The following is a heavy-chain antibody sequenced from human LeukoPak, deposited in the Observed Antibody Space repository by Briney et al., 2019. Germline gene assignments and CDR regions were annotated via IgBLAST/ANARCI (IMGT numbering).Heavy chain of an antibody. Sequence: SETLSLTCTVPGGSISSSSYYWGWIRQPPGKGLEWIGSIYYSGSTYYNPSHKSRVTISVDISKNQFSLKVSPVTAADTAVYYCARDAGHQLSRRNYYAMDVWGQGTTVTVSS. CDR1: GGSISSSSYY. J-gene: IGHJ6*02. CDR2: IYYSGST. CDR3: ARDAGHQLSRRNYYAMDV. D-gene: IGHD2-2*01. V-gene: IGHV4-39*07.